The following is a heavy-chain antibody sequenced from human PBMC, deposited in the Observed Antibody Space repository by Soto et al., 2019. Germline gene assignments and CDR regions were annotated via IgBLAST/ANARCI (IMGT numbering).Heavy chain of an antibody. D-gene: IGHD6-13*01. J-gene: IGHJ6*02. CDR1: GFTFSSYW. V-gene: IGHV3-7*01. CDR2: IKQDGSEK. Sequence: EVQLVESGGGLVQPGGSLRLSCAASGFTFSSYWMSWVRQAPGKGLEWVANIKQDGSEKYYVDSVKGRFTISRDNAKNSRYLQMNSLRAEDTAVYYCARGQYSSSWFGVSYYYGMDVWGQGTTVTVSS. CDR3: ARGQYSSSWFGVSYYYGMDV.